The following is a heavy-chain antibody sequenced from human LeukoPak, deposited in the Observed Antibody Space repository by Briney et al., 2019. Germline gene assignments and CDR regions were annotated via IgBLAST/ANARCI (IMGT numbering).Heavy chain of an antibody. V-gene: IGHV4-4*07. CDR2: IHPSGSA. D-gene: IGHD5-24*01. CDR1: DGSINGYY. Sequence: SETLSLTCSGSDGSINGYYWNWIRQPPGGGLEWIGCIHPSGSAHYNPSLKNRVPISLDTSSNRFFLNINSVAAADTALYYCARGIDAYKVAYWGQGTLVTASS. J-gene: IGHJ4*02. CDR3: ARGIDAYKVAY.